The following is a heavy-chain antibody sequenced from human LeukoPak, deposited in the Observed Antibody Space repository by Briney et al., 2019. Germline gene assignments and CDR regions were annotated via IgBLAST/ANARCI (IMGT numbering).Heavy chain of an antibody. V-gene: IGHV3-30*14. CDR3: SRGGALGEQLLPPDY. Sequence: GGSLRLSCAASGFTFGSYAMHWARQAPGKGLEWVSVISFNGKNKYYADSVKGRFFISRENAKNSLFLQMNSLRAEDTAVYYCSRGGALGEQLLPPDYWGQGTLVTVSS. CDR1: GFTFGSYA. CDR2: ISFNGKNK. D-gene: IGHD3-16*01. J-gene: IGHJ4*02.